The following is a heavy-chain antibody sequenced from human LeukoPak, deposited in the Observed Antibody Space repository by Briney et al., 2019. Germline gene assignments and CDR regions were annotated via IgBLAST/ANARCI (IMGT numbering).Heavy chain of an antibody. V-gene: IGHV3-33*01. CDR2: IWYDGSNK. CDR3: ARAVGPYDY. Sequence: GGSLRLSCAASGFTFSTYGIPWVRQAPGKGLEWVAVIWYDGSNKYYADSVKGRFTISRDNSKNTLYLQMNSLRAEDTAVYYCARAVGPYDYWGQGTLVTVSS. D-gene: IGHD3-10*01. J-gene: IGHJ4*02. CDR1: GFTFSTYG.